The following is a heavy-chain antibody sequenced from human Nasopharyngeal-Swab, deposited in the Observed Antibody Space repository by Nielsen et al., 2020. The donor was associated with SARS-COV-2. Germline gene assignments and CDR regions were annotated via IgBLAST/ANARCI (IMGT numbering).Heavy chain of an antibody. D-gene: IGHD5-18*01. V-gene: IGHV3-48*02. CDR3: ATTAGGYSYAS. CDR1: GFAFSDYS. CDR2: ITSSSSTR. Sequence: GESLKISCAASGFAFSDYSMDWVRQAPGKGLEWVSYITSSSSTRYYADSVKGRFTVSRDNAKNSLYLQMSSLRDEDTAVYYCATTAGGYSYASWGQGTLVTVSS. J-gene: IGHJ5*02.